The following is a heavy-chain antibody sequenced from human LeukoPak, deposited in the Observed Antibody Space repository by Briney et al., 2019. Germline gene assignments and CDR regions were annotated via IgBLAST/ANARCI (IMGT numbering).Heavy chain of an antibody. CDR1: GFTFSRFN. CDR3: ARVGYYYDSSGYTQPFDY. V-gene: IGHV3-33*01. Sequence: PGGSLRLSCAAPGFTFSRFNLHWVRQAPGKGLEWVAVIWHDGSNKYYTDSVKGRFTISRDDSKNTLYLQMNSLKAEDTAVYYCARVGYYYDSSGYTQPFDYWGQGTLVTVSS. D-gene: IGHD3-22*01. CDR2: IWHDGSNK. J-gene: IGHJ4*02.